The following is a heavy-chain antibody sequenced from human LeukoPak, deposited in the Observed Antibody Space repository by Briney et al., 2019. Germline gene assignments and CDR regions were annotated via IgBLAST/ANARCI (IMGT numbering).Heavy chain of an antibody. V-gene: IGHV4-59*08. CDR2: IYYSGST. CDR1: GGSISSYY. Sequence: SETLSLTCTVSGGSISSYYWSWIRQPPGKGLEWIGYIYYSGSTNYNPSLKSRVTISVDTSKNQFSLKLSSVTAADTAVYYCAKHLRRRFFSRTLGFDPWGQGTLVTVSS. J-gene: IGHJ5*02. D-gene: IGHD3-3*01. CDR3: AKHLRRRFFSRTLGFDP.